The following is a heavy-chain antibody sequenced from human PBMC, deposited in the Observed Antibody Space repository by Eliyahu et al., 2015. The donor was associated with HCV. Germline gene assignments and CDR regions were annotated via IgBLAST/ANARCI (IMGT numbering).Heavy chain of an antibody. J-gene: IGHJ2*01. CDR3: ARGQKMRRGSSGYYYGWYFDL. CDR1: GGSFSGYY. CDR2: INHSGST. D-gene: IGHD3-22*01. V-gene: IGHV4-34*01. Sequence: QVQLQQWGAGLLKPSETLSLTCAVYGGSFSGYYWSWIRQPPGKGLEWIGEINHSGSTNYNPSLKSRVTISVDTSKNQFSLKLSSVTAADTAVYYCARGQKMRRGSSGYYYGWYFDLWGRGTLVTVSS.